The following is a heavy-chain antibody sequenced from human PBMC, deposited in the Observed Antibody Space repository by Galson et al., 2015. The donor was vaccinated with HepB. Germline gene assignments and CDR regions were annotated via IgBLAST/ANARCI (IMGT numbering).Heavy chain of an antibody. CDR2: ISSSSSYV. CDR1: GFTFSSYS. J-gene: IGHJ6*02. Sequence: SLRLSCAASGFTFSSYSMNWVRQAPGKGLEWVSSISSSSSYVYYADSVKGRFTISRDNAKNSLYLQMNSLRAEDTAVYYCAREIPFNSGSYFSYYYYGMDVWGQGTTVTVSS. CDR3: AREIPFNSGSYFSYYYYGMDV. V-gene: IGHV3-21*01. D-gene: IGHD1-26*01.